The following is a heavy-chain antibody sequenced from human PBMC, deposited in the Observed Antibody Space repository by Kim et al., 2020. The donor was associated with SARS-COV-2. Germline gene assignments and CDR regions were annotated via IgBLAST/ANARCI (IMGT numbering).Heavy chain of an antibody. V-gene: IGHV3-74*01. Sequence: GGSLRLSCAASGFTFSTYWMHWVRQAPGKGLVWVSRINNDGRSTTYADSVKGRFTISRDNAKNTLYLQMNSLRAEDTAVYYCVRGYDHWGQGTLVTVSS. CDR2: INNDGRST. CDR1: GFTFSTYW. J-gene: IGHJ4*02. CDR3: VRGYDH.